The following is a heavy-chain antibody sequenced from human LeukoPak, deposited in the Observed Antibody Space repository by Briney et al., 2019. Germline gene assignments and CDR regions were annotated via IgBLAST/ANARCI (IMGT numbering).Heavy chain of an antibody. CDR3: AKDRDGSLGY. D-gene: IGHD5-24*01. CDR2: IYSGGST. CDR1: GFTFSSYA. J-gene: IGHJ4*02. V-gene: IGHV3-66*01. Sequence: GGSLRLSCAASGFTFSSYAMSWVRQAPGKGLEWVSVIYSGGSTYYADSVKGRFTISRDNSKNTLYLQMNSLRAEDTAVYYCAKDRDGSLGYWGQGTLVTVSS.